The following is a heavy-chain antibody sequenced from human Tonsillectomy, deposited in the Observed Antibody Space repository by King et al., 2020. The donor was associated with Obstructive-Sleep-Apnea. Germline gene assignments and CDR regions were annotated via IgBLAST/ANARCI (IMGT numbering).Heavy chain of an antibody. J-gene: IGHJ4*02. D-gene: IGHD6-19*01. CDR3: ARAYIAVAGTVNDY. CDR2: VNPNNGGT. CDR1: GYTFTGYY. V-gene: IGHV1-2*02. Sequence: QLVQSGAEVKKPGASVKVSCKASGYTFTGYYMHWVRQAPGQGLEWMGWVNPNNGGTNYAQKFQGRVTMTRDTSISTAYMELSRLRSDDTAVYYCARAYIAVAGTVNDYWGQGTLVTVSS.